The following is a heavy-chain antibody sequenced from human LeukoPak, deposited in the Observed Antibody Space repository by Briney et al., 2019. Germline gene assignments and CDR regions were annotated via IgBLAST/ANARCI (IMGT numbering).Heavy chain of an antibody. J-gene: IGHJ4*02. CDR3: TRDPRRLDY. CDR2: ISGNSGDI. CDR1: GFTFSSYA. Sequence: GGSLRLSCVASGFTFSSYAMGWVRQAPGKGLEWLSYISGNSGDINYLDSVRGRFTISRDNAKNSLYLQMNSLRVEDTAVYYCTRDPRRLDYLGQGTLVTVSS. V-gene: IGHV3-21*05.